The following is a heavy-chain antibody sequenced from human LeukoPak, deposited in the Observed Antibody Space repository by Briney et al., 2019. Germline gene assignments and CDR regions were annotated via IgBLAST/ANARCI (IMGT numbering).Heavy chain of an antibody. Sequence: SETLSLTCAVYGGSFSGYYWSWIRQPPGKGLVWIGEINHSGSTNYNPSLKSRVTISVDTSKNQFSLKLSSVTAADTAVYYCARGGSSSFSRYYYYYGMDVWGQGTTVTVSS. J-gene: IGHJ6*02. CDR3: ARGGSSSFSRYYYYYGMDV. D-gene: IGHD6-6*01. V-gene: IGHV4-34*01. CDR2: INHSGST. CDR1: GGSFSGYY.